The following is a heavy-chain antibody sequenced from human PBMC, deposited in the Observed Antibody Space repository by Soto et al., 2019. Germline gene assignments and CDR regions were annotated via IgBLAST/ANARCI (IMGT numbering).Heavy chain of an antibody. CDR3: ARDLHIVGTILFYFDY. Sequence: GGSLRLSCAASGFTFSSYAMHWVRQAPGKGLEWVAVISYDGSNKYYADSVKGRFTISRDNSKNTLYLQMNSLRAEDTAVYYCARDLHIVGTILFYFDYWGQGTLVTVSS. CDR2: ISYDGSNK. CDR1: GFTFSSYA. V-gene: IGHV3-30-3*01. D-gene: IGHD5-12*01. J-gene: IGHJ4*02.